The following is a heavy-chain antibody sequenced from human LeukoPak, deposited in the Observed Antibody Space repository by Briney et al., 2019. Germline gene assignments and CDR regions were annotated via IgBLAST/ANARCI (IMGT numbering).Heavy chain of an antibody. V-gene: IGHV1-2*06. CDR2: VSPKTGGT. CDR3: ARDLMNAAADY. Sequence: ASVKVSCKSSGYSFTDYYIYWVRQAPGQGLEWMGRVSPKTGGTNYAQQFLGRVTMTRDMSISTAYMELSRLRSDDTAMYYCARDLMNAAADYWGQGTLVTVSS. J-gene: IGHJ4*02. CDR1: GYSFTDYY. D-gene: IGHD6-13*01.